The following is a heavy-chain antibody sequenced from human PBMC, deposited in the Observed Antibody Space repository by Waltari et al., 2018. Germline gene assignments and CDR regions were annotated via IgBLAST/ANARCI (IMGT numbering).Heavy chain of an antibody. CDR1: GGSISSYY. D-gene: IGHD6-13*01. CDR3: ARHGIAAAGYYYYYMDV. Sequence: QVQLQESGPGLVKPSETLSLTCTVSGGSISSYYWSWIRQPPGKGLEWIGYIYYSGSTNYNPSLKSRVTISVDTSKNQFSLKLSSVTAADTAVYYRARHGIAAAGYYYYYMDVWGKGTTVTISS. CDR2: IYYSGST. J-gene: IGHJ6*03. V-gene: IGHV4-59*08.